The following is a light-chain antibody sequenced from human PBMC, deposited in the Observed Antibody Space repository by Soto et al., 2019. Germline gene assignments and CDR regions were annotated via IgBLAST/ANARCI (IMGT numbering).Light chain of an antibody. Sequence: QSALTQPPSASGSPGQSVTISCAGSSSDIGASNSVSWYQQHPGKAPKLLISEVTKRPSGVPDRFSGSKSGNTASLTVSGLQADDEADYYCSAYTVSRTYVFGTGTKLTVL. CDR2: EVT. CDR1: SSDIGASNS. J-gene: IGLJ1*01. V-gene: IGLV2-8*01. CDR3: SAYTVSRTYV.